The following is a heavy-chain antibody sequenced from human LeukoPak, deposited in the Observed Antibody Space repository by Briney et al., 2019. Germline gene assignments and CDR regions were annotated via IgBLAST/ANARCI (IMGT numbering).Heavy chain of an antibody. J-gene: IGHJ4*02. D-gene: IGHD2-2*01. CDR1: GFTASSNS. CDR3: ARDLSRDYFDY. CDR2: IYSDNT. Sequence: QTGGSLRLSCTVSGFTASSNSMSWVRQAPGKGLEWVSFIYSDNTHYSDSVKGRFTISRDNSKNTLYLQMNSLRAEDTAVYYCARDLSRDYFDYWGQGTLVTVSS. V-gene: IGHV3-53*01.